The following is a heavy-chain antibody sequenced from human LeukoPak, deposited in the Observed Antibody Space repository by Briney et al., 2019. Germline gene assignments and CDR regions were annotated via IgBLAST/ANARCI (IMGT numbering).Heavy chain of an antibody. Sequence: GGSLRLSCAASGFTFSSYWMSWVRQAPGQGLEWVSYISSSGSTIYYADSVKGRFTISRDNAKNSLYLQMNSLRAEDTAVYYCAELGITMIGGVWGKGTTVTISS. J-gene: IGHJ6*04. D-gene: IGHD3-10*02. CDR3: AELGITMIGGV. V-gene: IGHV3-48*04. CDR1: GFTFSSYW. CDR2: ISSSGSTI.